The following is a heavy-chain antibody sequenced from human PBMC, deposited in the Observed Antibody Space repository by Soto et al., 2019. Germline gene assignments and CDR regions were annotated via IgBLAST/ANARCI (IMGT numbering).Heavy chain of an antibody. CDR2: VIPLLDAS. D-gene: IGHD2-15*01. J-gene: IGHJ6*03. CDR1: GATFNDYT. CDR3: ASGKSQMTQDRMGFYYYMDV. V-gene: IGHV1-69*08. Sequence: QVQLVQSGAEVKKPGSSVRISCAASGATFNDYTFTWVRRAPGQGLEWMGRVIPLLDASNYAEKFQDRVTMPADRSTSTVYMELSGLKSEDSAIYYCASGKSQMTQDRMGFYYYMDVWGKGTTVTVSS.